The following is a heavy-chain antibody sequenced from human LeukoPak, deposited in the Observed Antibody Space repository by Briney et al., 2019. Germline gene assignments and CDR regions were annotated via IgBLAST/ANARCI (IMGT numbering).Heavy chain of an antibody. J-gene: IGHJ4*02. CDR1: GFTFSSYW. Sequence: GGSLRLSCAASGFTFSSYWMHWVHQAPGKGLVWVSRINSDGSSTSYADSVKGRFTISRDNAKNTLYLQMNSLRAEDTAVYYCARVGAVREYYDILTGYYFDYWGQGTLVTVSS. D-gene: IGHD3-9*01. V-gene: IGHV3-74*01. CDR3: ARVGAVREYYDILTGYYFDY. CDR2: INSDGSST.